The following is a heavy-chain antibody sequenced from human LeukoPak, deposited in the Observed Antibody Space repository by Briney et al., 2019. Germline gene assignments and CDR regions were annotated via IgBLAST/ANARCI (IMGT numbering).Heavy chain of an antibody. CDR1: GYTFTSYD. CDR2: MNPNSGNT. Sequence: ASVKVSCKASGYTFTSYDINWVRQATGQGLEWMGWMNPNSGNTGYAQKFQGRVTMTRNTSISTAYMELSSLRSEDTAVYYCARGAPYCGGDCYFLWGQGTLVTVSS. D-gene: IGHD2-21*02. V-gene: IGHV1-8*01. J-gene: IGHJ4*02. CDR3: ARGAPYCGGDCYFL.